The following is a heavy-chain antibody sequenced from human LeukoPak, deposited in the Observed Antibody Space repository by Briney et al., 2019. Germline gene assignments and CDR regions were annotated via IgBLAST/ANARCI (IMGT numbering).Heavy chain of an antibody. D-gene: IGHD4-23*01. Sequence: GGSLRLSCAASGFTVSSNYMNWVRQAPGKGLEWVSVIYSGGSTYYADSVKGRFTISRDNSKNTLYLQMNSLRAEDTAVYYCAREPYGGNLYYFDYWGQGTLVTISS. J-gene: IGHJ4*02. V-gene: IGHV3-53*01. CDR1: GFTVSSNY. CDR3: AREPYGGNLYYFDY. CDR2: IYSGGST.